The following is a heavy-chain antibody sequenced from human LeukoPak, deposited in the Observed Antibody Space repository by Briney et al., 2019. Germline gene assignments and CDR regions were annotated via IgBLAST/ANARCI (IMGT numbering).Heavy chain of an antibody. Sequence: GGSLRLSCAASGFTFSSYDIHWVRQAPGKGLEWVAVIGYDGRNRYYVDSVKGRFTVSRDTADNTLYLQMNSLRVEDTAVYYCARGRAEGSKGPVPFDYWGQGTLVTVSS. CDR2: IGYDGRNR. CDR3: ARGRAEGSKGPVPFDY. J-gene: IGHJ4*02. V-gene: IGHV3-33*01. CDR1: GFTFSSYD.